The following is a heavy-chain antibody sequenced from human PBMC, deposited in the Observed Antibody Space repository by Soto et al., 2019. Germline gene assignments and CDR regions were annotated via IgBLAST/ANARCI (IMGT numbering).Heavy chain of an antibody. CDR3: ARDNGYSSASLVDY. CDR2: ISTYNGKT. Sequence: QIHLAQSGPEVKKPGASVKVSCTSSGYSYANYGLSWVRQAPGQGLEWMGWISTYNGKTDYAQKFQDRVTLTIDTSTTTGYMEVRHLRFDDTAIYYCARDNGYSSASLVDYWGQGTLVTVSS. V-gene: IGHV1-18*01. D-gene: IGHD3-22*01. J-gene: IGHJ4*02. CDR1: GYSYANYG.